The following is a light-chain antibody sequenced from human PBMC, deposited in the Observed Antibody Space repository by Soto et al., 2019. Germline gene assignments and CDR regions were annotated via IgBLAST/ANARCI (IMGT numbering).Light chain of an antibody. CDR2: GNS. Sequence: QSVLTQPPSVSGAPGQRVTISCTGSSSNIGAGHALHWYQHLPGAAPKLLMYGNSDRPSGVPDRFSGSKSGTSASLAITGLQPEDAADYYCQSYDDSLSGWVFGGGTQLTVL. V-gene: IGLV1-40*01. CDR1: SSNIGAGHA. CDR3: QSYDDSLSGWV. J-gene: IGLJ3*02.